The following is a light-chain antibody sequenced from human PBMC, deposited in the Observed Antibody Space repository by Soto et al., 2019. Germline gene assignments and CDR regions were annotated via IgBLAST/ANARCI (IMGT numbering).Light chain of an antibody. CDR2: AAS. J-gene: IGKJ1*01. V-gene: IGKV1-39*01. CDR3: QQSYSTPVT. Sequence: DIHITQSPSSLSASVGDRVTITCRASQSISSYLNWYQQKPGKAPKLLIYAASSLQSGVPSRFSGSGSGTDFTLTISSLQPEDFATYYCQQSYSTPVTFGQGTKVDIK. CDR1: QSISSY.